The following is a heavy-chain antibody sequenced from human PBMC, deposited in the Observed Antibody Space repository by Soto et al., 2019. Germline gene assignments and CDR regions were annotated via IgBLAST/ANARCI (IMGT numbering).Heavy chain of an antibody. V-gene: IGHV5-51*01. Sequence: GESMKISCNTSGYSFTSHWIAWVRQMPWKGLEWMGIIYPSDSDIRYRPSFQGQVTISVDKSISTAYLQWSSLKASDTATYYCARQDYSNYRGGMDVWGQGTTVTVSS. D-gene: IGHD2-2*01. CDR3: ARQDYSNYRGGMDV. CDR2: IYPSDSDI. J-gene: IGHJ6*02. CDR1: GYSFTSHW.